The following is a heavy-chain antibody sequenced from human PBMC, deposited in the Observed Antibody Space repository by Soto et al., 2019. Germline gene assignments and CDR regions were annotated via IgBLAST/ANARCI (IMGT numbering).Heavy chain of an antibody. J-gene: IGHJ4*02. Sequence: PXATLSLTCAVSGDSVTSNVWWSWVRQPPGKGLEWIGEAYHNGLTDYNPSLKSRVTMSVDTSKNEFSLKLTSLTAADTAIYYCARDAAVPGESDRFDYWGQGTLVTVSS. CDR1: GDSVTSNVW. D-gene: IGHD6-19*01. V-gene: IGHV4-4*02. CDR3: ARDAAVPGESDRFDY. CDR2: AYHNGLT.